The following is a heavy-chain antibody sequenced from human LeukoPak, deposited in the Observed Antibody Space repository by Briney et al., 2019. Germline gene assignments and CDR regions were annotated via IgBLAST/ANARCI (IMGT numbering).Heavy chain of an antibody. CDR2: IYYSGST. Sequence: KPSETLSLTCTVSGGSISSSSYYWGWIRQPPGKGLEWIGSIYYSGSTYYNPSLKSRVTISVDTSKNQFSLKLSSVTAADTAVYYCARTTQTYYDFWSGYLNWFDPWGQGTLVTVSS. CDR3: ARTTQTYYDFWSGYLNWFDP. D-gene: IGHD3-3*01. V-gene: IGHV4-39*07. J-gene: IGHJ5*02. CDR1: GGSISSSSYY.